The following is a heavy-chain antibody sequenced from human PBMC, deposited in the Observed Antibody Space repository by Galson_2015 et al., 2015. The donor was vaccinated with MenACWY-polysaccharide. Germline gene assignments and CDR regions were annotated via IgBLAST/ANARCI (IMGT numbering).Heavy chain of an antibody. Sequence: GRFTISRDNSKNTLYLQMNSLRSEDTAVYYCARGRGYFDYWGQGNLVTISS. V-gene: IGHV3-30*01. D-gene: IGHD6-13*01. J-gene: IGHJ4*02. CDR3: ARGRGYFDY.